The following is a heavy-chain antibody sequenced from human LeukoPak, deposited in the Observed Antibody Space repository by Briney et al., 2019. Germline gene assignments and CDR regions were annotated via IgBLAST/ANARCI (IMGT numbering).Heavy chain of an antibody. CDR3: AGRYDSSGYPLH. D-gene: IGHD3-22*01. CDR2: INPSGGST. Sequence: ASVKVSCKASGYTFTGYYMHWVRQAPGQGLEWMGIINPSGGSTSYAQKFQGRVTMTRDMSTSTVYMELSSLRAEDTAVYYCAGRYDSSGYPLHWGQGTPVTVSS. V-gene: IGHV1-46*01. J-gene: IGHJ4*02. CDR1: GYTFTGYY.